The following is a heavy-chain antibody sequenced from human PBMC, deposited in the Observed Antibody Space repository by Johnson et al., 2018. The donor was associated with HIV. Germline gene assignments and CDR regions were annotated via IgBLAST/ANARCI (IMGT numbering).Heavy chain of an antibody. CDR2: ISSIGGTI. Sequence: QVQLVESGGGLVKPGGSLRLSCAASRFTFSDYYMSWIRQTPGKGLEGVSSISSIGGTIYYAESGKGRFSISRDNAKNSLYLQMNSLRAEYTAVYYCARDRGYWDAFDIWGQGTMVIVSS. V-gene: IGHV3-11*04. J-gene: IGHJ3*02. CDR1: RFTFSDYY. CDR3: ARDRGYWDAFDI. D-gene: IGHD3-22*01.